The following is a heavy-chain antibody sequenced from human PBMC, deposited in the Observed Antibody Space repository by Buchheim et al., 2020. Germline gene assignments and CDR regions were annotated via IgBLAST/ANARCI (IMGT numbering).Heavy chain of an antibody. CDR1: GGSFSSGGYY. Sequence: QVQLQESGPGLVKPSQTLSLTCTVSGGSFSSGGYYWSWIRQHPGKGLEWIGYIYYSGSTYYNPSLKSRVTITEDTTKNQFSLKLSSVTAAGTAVYYCARDTPGDYHWFDPWGQGTL. V-gene: IGHV4-31*03. CDR3: ARDTPGDYHWFDP. CDR2: IYYSGST. J-gene: IGHJ5*02. D-gene: IGHD4-17*01.